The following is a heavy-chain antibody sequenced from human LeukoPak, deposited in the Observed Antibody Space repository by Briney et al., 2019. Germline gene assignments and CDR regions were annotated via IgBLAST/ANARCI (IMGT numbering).Heavy chain of an antibody. J-gene: IGHJ4*02. Sequence: GASVKVSCKASGYTFTDYYMNWVRQAPGQGLEWMGWINPNSGGTNYAQKFQGRVTMTRDTSITTAYMELSSLRSDDTAMYYCASIQLWSDFDYWGQGTLVTVSS. D-gene: IGHD5-18*01. V-gene: IGHV1-2*02. CDR1: GYTFTDYY. CDR2: INPNSGGT. CDR3: ASIQLWSDFDY.